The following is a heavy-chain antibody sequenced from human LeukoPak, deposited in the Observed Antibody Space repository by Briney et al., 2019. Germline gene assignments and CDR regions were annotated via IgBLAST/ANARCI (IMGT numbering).Heavy chain of an antibody. CDR1: GGSFSGYY. V-gene: IGHV4-34*01. D-gene: IGHD3-3*01. CDR3: ARVSEWIWFDP. Sequence: SETLSLTCAVYGGSFSGYYWSWIRQPPGKGLGWIGEINHSGSTNYNPSLKSRVTISVDTSKNQFSLKLSSVTAADTAVYYCARVSEWIWFDPWGQGTLVTVSS. J-gene: IGHJ5*02. CDR2: INHSGST.